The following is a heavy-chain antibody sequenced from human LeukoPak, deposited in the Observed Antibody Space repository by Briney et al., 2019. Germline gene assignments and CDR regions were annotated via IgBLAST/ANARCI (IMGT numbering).Heavy chain of an antibody. V-gene: IGHV4-39*07. CDR3: ARVSVVYGMDV. CDR1: GGSISSSSYY. Sequence: SETLSLTCTVSGGSISSSSYYWGWIRQPPGKGLEWIGTIYYTGSTYYNPSLKSRVTISIDTSKNQYSLRLSSVTAADTAVYYCARVSVVYGMDVWGRGTTVTVSS. J-gene: IGHJ6*02. CDR2: IYYTGST.